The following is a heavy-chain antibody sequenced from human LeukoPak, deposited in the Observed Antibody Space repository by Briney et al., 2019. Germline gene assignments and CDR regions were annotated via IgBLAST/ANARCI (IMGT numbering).Heavy chain of an antibody. CDR1: GGSISSYY. CDR3: AGIAAAGSYFDY. CDR2: IYYSGST. V-gene: IGHV4-59*01. D-gene: IGHD6-13*01. Sequence: SETLSLTCTVSGGSISSYYWSWIRQPPGKGLEWIGYIYYSGSTNYNPSLKSRVTISVDMSKNQFSLKLSSVTAADTAVYYCAGIAAAGSYFDYWGQGTLVTVSS. J-gene: IGHJ4*02.